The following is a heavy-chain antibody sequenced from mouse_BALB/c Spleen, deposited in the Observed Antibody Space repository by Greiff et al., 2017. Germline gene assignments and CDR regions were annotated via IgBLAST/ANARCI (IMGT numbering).Heavy chain of an antibody. Sequence: VQGVESGPGLVAPSQSLSITSTVSGFSLTGYGVNWVRQPPGKGLEWLGMIWGDGSTDYNSALKSRLSISKDNSKSQVFLKMNSLQTDDTARYYCARDGGKSFYWYFDVWGAGTTVTVSS. V-gene: IGHV2-6-7*01. CDR1: GFSLTGYG. D-gene: IGHD2-1*01. CDR2: IWGDGST. J-gene: IGHJ1*01. CDR3: ARDGGKSFYWYFDV.